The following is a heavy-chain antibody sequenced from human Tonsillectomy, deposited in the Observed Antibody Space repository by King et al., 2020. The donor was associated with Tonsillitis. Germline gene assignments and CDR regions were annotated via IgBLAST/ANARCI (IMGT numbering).Heavy chain of an antibody. J-gene: IGHJ1*01. CDR3: ATLASAGGISEGSPDRHVRH. CDR1: GDTFGGHH. CDR2: INPDSGDT. D-gene: IGHD1-26*01. V-gene: IGHV1-2*02. Sequence: QLVQSGAEVRKPGASVSVSCKASGDTFGGHHVHWVRQAPGQGLDWMGWINPDSGDTIFASKSLGRVTMTVTKDTSISTAYLGLNSLRPDDTAVYYCATLASAGGISEGSPDRHVRHWGQGTVVTVSS.